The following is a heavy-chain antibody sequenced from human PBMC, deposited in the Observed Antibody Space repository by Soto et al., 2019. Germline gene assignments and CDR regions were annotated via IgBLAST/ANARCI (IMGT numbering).Heavy chain of an antibody. CDR2: ILYSGHL. D-gene: IGHD1-26*01. J-gene: IGHJ4*02. V-gene: IGHV4-59*01. Sequence: QVQLQESGPGLVKPSETLSLTCTVSGASFTTYYWSWIRQPQGKGLEWIGYILYSGHLKYNPSLNLPLPLSVPPSNNHLSRRLPSFTAADSSVYYYASYWGSYPFAYWGQGTLVTLSS. CDR1: GASFTTYY. CDR3: ASYWGSYPFAY.